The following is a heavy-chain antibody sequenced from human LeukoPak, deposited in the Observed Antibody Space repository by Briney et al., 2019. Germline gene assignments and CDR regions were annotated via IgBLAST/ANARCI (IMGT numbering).Heavy chain of an antibody. CDR3: AKVAKYYYGPETYFFFEN. CDR2: MYATGTT. Sequence: SETLSLTCAVYGGSFSGYYWSWIRQPPGKGLEWIEHMYATGTTNYNPSLKSRVTMSIDTSKNQFSLKVRSVTAADTAVYYCAKVAKYYYGPETYFFFENWGQGTLVTVSS. CDR1: GGSFSGYY. J-gene: IGHJ4*02. V-gene: IGHV4-59*10. D-gene: IGHD3-10*01.